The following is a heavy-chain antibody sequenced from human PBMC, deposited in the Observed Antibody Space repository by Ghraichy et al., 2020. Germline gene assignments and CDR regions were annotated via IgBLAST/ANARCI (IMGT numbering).Heavy chain of an antibody. Sequence: GGSLRLSCVASGFTFNKFAMDWVRQSPGKGLEWVSSIIASGSAAYYKDSVKGRLTISRDNSNNTLYLQMDSLSADDTALYYCAKRLPDRAWYRDDAFDVWGQGTMVTVSS. CDR2: IIASGSAA. CDR1: GFTFNKFA. D-gene: IGHD6-19*01. J-gene: IGHJ3*01. CDR3: AKRLPDRAWYRDDAFDV. V-gene: IGHV3-23*01.